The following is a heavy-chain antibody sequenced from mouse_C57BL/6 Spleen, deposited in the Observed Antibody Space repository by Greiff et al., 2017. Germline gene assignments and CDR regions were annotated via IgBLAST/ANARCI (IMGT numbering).Heavy chain of an antibody. CDR2: INPSSGYT. CDR1: GYTFTSYT. D-gene: IGHD2-3*01. V-gene: IGHV1-4*01. J-gene: IGHJ1*03. CDR3: ARLVIYEGYYDWYFDV. Sequence: QVQLQQSGAELARPGASVKMSCKASGYTFTSYTMHWVKQRPGQGLEWIGYINPSSGYTKYNQKFKDKATLTADKSSSTAYMQLSSLTSEDSAVYYCARLVIYEGYYDWYFDVWGTGTTVTVSS.